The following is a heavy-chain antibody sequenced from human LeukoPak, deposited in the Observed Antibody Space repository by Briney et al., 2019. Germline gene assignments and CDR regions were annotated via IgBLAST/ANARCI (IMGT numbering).Heavy chain of an antibody. Sequence: GGSLRLSCAASGFTFISYDMHWVRQAPGKGLEWVAIISYGGNEKYYADSVKGRFTISRDNSKNTLYLQMNSLIAEDTAVYYCTRGYGSFDNWGQGTLVIVSS. D-gene: IGHD3-10*01. CDR2: ISYGGNEK. V-gene: IGHV3-30*03. J-gene: IGHJ4*02. CDR3: TRGYGSFDN. CDR1: GFTFISYD.